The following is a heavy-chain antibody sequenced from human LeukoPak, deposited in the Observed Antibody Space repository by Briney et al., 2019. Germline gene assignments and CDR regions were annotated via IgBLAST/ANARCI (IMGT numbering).Heavy chain of an antibody. CDR3: ARVIPTLRYFDWLSGGMYYFDY. J-gene: IGHJ4*02. Sequence: GASVKVSCKASGYTFTSYGISWVRQAPGQGLEWMGWISAYNGNTNYAQKLQGRVTMTTDTSTSTAYMELRGLRSDDTAVYYCARVIPTLRYFDWLSGGMYYFDYWGQGTLVTVSS. CDR2: ISAYNGNT. CDR1: GYTFTSYG. V-gene: IGHV1-18*01. D-gene: IGHD3-9*01.